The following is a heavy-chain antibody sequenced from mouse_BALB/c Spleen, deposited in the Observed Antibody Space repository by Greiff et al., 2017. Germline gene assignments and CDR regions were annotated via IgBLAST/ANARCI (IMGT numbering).Heavy chain of an antibody. CDR2: INPNNGGT. V-gene: IGHV1-18*01. CDR1: GYTFTEYT. J-gene: IGHJ3*01. D-gene: IGHD2-4*01. Sequence: VQLKESGPELVKPGASVKISCKTSGYTFTEYTMHWVKQSHGKSLEWIGGINPNNGGTSYNQKFKGKATLTVDKSSSTAYMELRSLTSEDSAVYYCAGSTMITTTGFAYWGQGTLVTVSA. CDR3: AGSTMITTTGFAY.